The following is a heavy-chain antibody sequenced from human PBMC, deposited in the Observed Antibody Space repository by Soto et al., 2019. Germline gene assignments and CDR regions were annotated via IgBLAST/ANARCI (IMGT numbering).Heavy chain of an antibody. CDR2: ISAYNGNT. J-gene: IGHJ6*02. CDR1: GYTFTSYG. Sequence: GASVKVSCKASGYTFTSYGISWVRQAPGQGLEWMGWISAYNGNTNYAQKLQGRVTMTTDTSTSTAYMELRSLRSDDTAVYYCAGARPAAGTDYYGMDVWGQGTTVTVSS. CDR3: AGARPAAGTDYYGMDV. V-gene: IGHV1-18*01. D-gene: IGHD6-13*01.